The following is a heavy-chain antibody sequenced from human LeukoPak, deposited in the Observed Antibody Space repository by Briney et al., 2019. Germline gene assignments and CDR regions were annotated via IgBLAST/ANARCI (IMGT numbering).Heavy chain of an antibody. CDR2: IVVGSGNT. V-gene: IGHV1-58*02. J-gene: IGHJ4*02. CDR1: GFTFTSSA. D-gene: IGHD2-21*02. CDR3: AALPTCGGDCYSYFDY. Sequence: TSVKVSCKASGFTFTSSAMQWVRQARGQPLEWIGWIVVGSGNTNYAQKFQERVTITRDMSTSTAYMELSSLRSEDTAVYYCAALPTCGGDCYSYFDYWGQGTLVTVSS.